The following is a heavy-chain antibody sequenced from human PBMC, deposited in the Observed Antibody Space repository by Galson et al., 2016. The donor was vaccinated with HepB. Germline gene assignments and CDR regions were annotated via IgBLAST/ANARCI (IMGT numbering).Heavy chain of an antibody. J-gene: IGHJ6*03. CDR2: ISGSSAYT. V-gene: IGHV3-23*01. CDR1: GFIFSEYA. Sequence: SLRLSCAASGFIFSEYAMSWVRRAPGKGLEWVSAISGSSAYTYYADSVQGRFTISRDNSQNTLYLQMNSLRAEDTAVYYCAKDLGERLVTVYYYMAVWGKGTTVTVSS. D-gene: IGHD3-16*01. CDR3: AKDLGERLVTVYYYMAV.